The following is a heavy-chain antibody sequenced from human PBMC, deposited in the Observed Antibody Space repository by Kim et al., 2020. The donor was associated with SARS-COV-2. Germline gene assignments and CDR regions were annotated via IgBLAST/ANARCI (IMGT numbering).Heavy chain of an antibody. CDR3: ARRDERIAAAGHFDY. CDR2: INHSGST. V-gene: IGHV4-34*01. D-gene: IGHD6-13*01. Sequence: SETLSLTCAVYGGSFSGYYWSWIRQPPGKGLEWIGEINHSGSTNYNPSLKSRVTISVDTSKNQFSLKLSSVTAADTAVYYCARRDERIAAAGHFDYWGQGTLVTVSS. CDR1: GGSFSGYY. J-gene: IGHJ4*02.